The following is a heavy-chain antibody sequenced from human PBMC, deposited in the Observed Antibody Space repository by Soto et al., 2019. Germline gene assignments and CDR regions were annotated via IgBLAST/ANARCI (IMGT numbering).Heavy chain of an antibody. CDR2: RYSGGST. CDR1: GLTVSSNY. Sequence: EVQLVETGGGLIQPGGSLRLSCAASGLTVSSNYMNWVRQAPGKGLEWVSVRYSGGSTHYAGSVKGRFIISRDNSKNTLYLQMNSLRVEDTAVYYCARDRPGDEGDGFDIWGHGKMVTVSS. V-gene: IGHV3-53*02. D-gene: IGHD3-10*01. J-gene: IGHJ3*02. CDR3: ARDRPGDEGDGFDI.